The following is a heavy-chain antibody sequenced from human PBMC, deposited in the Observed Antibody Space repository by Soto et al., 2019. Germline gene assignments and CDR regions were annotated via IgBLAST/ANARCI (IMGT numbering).Heavy chain of an antibody. J-gene: IGHJ6*02. V-gene: IGHV3-48*03. CDR3: ARDGGTDYYGMDV. Sequence: GGSLTLSCAASEFSFRIYQMYWVRKAPGMGLEWISYITSSGKTTYYADSVKGRFTISRDNAKNSLFLQMNSLRAEDTAVYYCARDGGTDYYGMDVWGQGTTVTSP. CDR1: EFSFRIYQ. D-gene: IGHD3-16*01. CDR2: ITSSGKTT.